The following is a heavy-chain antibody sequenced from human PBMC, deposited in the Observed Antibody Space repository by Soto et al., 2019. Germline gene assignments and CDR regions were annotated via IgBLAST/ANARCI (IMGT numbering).Heavy chain of an antibody. CDR2: ISASGGST. V-gene: IGHV3-23*01. CDR1: GFTFNTYA. Sequence: VQLLESGGGLVQPGGSLRLSCAASGFTFNTYAMTWVRQAPGKGLERVSSISASGGSTNYADSVEGGFTISRDNYKNMVYLQMNSLNPEDSAVYYCATPIGKEHCRGGSCYAGGDYWGQGTLVTVSS. D-gene: IGHD2-15*01. J-gene: IGHJ4*02. CDR3: ATPIGKEHCRGGSCYAGGDY.